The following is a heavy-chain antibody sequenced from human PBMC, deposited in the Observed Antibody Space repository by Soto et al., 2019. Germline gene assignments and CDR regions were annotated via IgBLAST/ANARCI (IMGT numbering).Heavy chain of an antibody. Sequence: KPSYTLSLTCSFSVESISTVDYFWAWIRQPPGQALEYIGYIYKSTTTYYNPSFESRVAISLDTSKSQFSLNVTSATAAGTAVYFCARGRYCLTGRCFPNWFDSWGQGTLVTVSS. D-gene: IGHD2-15*01. CDR3: ARGRYCLTGRCFPNWFDS. V-gene: IGHV4-30-4*02. CDR2: IYKSTTT. CDR1: VESISTVDYF. J-gene: IGHJ5*01.